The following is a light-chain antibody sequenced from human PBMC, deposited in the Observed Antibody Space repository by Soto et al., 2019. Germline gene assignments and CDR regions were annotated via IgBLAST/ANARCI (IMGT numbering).Light chain of an antibody. CDR3: QQYSNTPQT. CDR2: WAS. J-gene: IGKJ1*01. V-gene: IGKV4-1*01. CDR1: QSVLYSPNNKNY. Sequence: DIVMTQSPDSLAVSLGERATINCKSSQSVLYSPNNKNYLAWYQQKPGQPPKLLVYWASTRESGVPDRFSGSGSGTDFTLTINSLQAEDVAVYYCQQYSNTPQTCGQGTKVEIK.